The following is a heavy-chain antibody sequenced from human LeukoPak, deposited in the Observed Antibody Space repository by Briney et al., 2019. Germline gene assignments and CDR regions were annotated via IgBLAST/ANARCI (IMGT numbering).Heavy chain of an antibody. V-gene: IGHV6-1*01. CDR3: ARVDRAISTTGTLGD. J-gene: IGHJ4*02. CDR1: GDSVSSNIAA. D-gene: IGHD6-13*01. CDR2: TYYRSKWYN. Sequence: SQTLSLTCAISGDSVSSNIAAWNWIRQSPSRGLEWLGSTYYRSKWYNDYAVSVQSRITINPDTSKNQFSLHLNSVTPEDTAVYYCARVDRAISTTGTLGDWGQGNLVTVSS.